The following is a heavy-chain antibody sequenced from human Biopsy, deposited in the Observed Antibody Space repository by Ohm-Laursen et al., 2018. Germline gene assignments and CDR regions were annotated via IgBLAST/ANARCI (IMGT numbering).Heavy chain of an antibody. J-gene: IGHJ5*02. D-gene: IGHD3-10*01. CDR3: ARAPPLIRGVVESWFDP. CDR2: IYITGET. Sequence: GTLSLTCTVSGGYISHYYWTWIRQPAGQGLEWIGRIYITGETDYNPSLKSRVTMSVDSPKKQFSLKLKSVTAADTAIYYCARAPPLIRGVVESWFDPWGQGILVTVSS. CDR1: GGYISHYY. V-gene: IGHV4-4*07.